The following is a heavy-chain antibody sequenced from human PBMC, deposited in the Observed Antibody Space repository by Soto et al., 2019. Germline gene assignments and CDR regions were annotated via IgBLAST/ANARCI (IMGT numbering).Heavy chain of an antibody. J-gene: IGHJ5*02. V-gene: IGHV3-33*01. CDR1: GFTFSSYG. CDR3: AREGYCSGGSCYRYRGWIYP. D-gene: IGHD2-15*01. Sequence: GGSLRLSCAASGFTFSSYGMHWVRQAPGKGLEWVAVIWYDGSNKYYADSVKGRFTISRDNSKNTLYLQMNSLRAEDTAVYYCAREGYCSGGSCYRYRGWIYPWGQGTLVTVSA. CDR2: IWYDGSNK.